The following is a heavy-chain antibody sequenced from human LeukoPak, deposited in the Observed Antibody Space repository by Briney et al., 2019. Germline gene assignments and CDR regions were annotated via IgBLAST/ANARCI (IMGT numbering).Heavy chain of an antibody. V-gene: IGHV3-7*01. CDR1: GFRFNTYW. Sequence: GGSLRLSCAASGFRFNTYWMSWVRQAPGKGLEWVANIKQDGNEKYYVDSVKGRFTISRDNAKNSLYLQMNSLRAEDTGVYYCAREQPYYYDSSGTALMAEIKYYFDYWGQGTLVTVSS. D-gene: IGHD3-22*01. CDR2: IKQDGNEK. J-gene: IGHJ4*02. CDR3: AREQPYYYDSSGTALMAEIKYYFDY.